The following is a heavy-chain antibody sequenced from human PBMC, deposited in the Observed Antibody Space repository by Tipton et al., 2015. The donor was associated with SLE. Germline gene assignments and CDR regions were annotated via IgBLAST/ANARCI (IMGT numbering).Heavy chain of an antibody. V-gene: IGHV3-23*01. Sequence: SLRLSCAASGFTFSNFAVSWVRQAPGKGLEWVSAIIRSGDATYYADPVKGWFTISRDNSRNTLYLQMNSLRAEYTAVYYFAMSSATLMHYFNYWGQGTLVTVSS. CDR1: GFTFSNFA. D-gene: IGHD2-8*01. J-gene: IGHJ4*02. CDR3: AMSSATLMHYFNY. CDR2: IIRSGDAT.